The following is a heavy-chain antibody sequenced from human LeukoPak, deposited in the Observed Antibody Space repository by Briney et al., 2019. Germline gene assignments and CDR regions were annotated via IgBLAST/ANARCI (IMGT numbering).Heavy chain of an antibody. J-gene: IGHJ6*03. CDR1: GYTFTSYG. CDR3: ARVWGEYDYVWGSYRPSYMDV. Sequence: ASVKVSCKASGYTFTSYGISWVRQAPGQGLEWMGWISAYNGNTNYAQKLQGRVTMTTDTSTSTAYMELRSLRPDDTAVYYCARVWGEYDYVWGSYRPSYMDVWGKGTTVTVSS. CDR2: ISAYNGNT. V-gene: IGHV1-18*01. D-gene: IGHD3-16*02.